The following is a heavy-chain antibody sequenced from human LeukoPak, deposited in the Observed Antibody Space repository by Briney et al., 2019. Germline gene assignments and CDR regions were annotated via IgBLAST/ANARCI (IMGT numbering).Heavy chain of an antibody. CDR1: GLSLNNYA. CDR2: SSSSYDGK. CDR3: AKAPVTSCRGAFCYPFDY. Sequence: GGSLRLSCTASGLSLNNYAMSWVRPVPGKGLEWVSASSSSYDGKWYAESVRGRFTISRDTSKNIVYLEMHSLRVEDAGVYYCAKAPVTSCRGAFCYPFDYWGHGTLVTASS. J-gene: IGHJ4*01. V-gene: IGHV3-23*01. D-gene: IGHD2-21*01.